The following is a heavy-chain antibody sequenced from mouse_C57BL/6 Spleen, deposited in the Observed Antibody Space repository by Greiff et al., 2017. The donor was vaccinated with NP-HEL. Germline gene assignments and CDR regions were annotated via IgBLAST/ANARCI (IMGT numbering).Heavy chain of an antibody. Sequence: VQLKESGPELVKPGASVKMSCKASGYTFTDYNMHWVKQSHGKSLEWIGYINPNNGGTSYNQKFKGKATLTVNKSSSTAYMELRSLTSEDSAVYYCARGTTVGDYWGQGTTLTVSS. CDR3: ARGTTVGDY. D-gene: IGHD1-1*01. CDR2: INPNNGGT. J-gene: IGHJ2*01. CDR1: GYTFTDYN. V-gene: IGHV1-22*01.